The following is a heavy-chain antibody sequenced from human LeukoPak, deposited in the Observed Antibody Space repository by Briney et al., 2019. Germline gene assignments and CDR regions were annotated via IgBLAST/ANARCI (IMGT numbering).Heavy chain of an antibody. V-gene: IGHV1-46*01. CDR2: INPSGGST. CDR3: ARGGGNTVTYYPSYYFDY. CDR1: GYTFTSYY. D-gene: IGHD4-17*01. Sequence: ASVKVSCKASGYTFTSYYMHWVRQAPGQGLEWMGIINPSGGSTSYAQKFQGRVTMTRDTSTSTVYMELSSLRSEDTAVYYCARGGGNTVTYYPSYYFDYWGRGTLVTVSS. J-gene: IGHJ4*02.